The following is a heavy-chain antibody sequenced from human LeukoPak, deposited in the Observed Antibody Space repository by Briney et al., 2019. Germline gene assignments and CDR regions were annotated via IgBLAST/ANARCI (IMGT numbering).Heavy chain of an antibody. V-gene: IGHV4-31*03. CDR3: ARDVDLNWFDP. J-gene: IGHJ5*02. CDR1: GGSISSGGYY. D-gene: IGHD3/OR15-3a*01. Sequence: PSETLPLTCTVSGGSISSGGYYWSWIRQHPGKGLEWIGYIYYSGSTYYNPSLKSRVTISVDTSKNQFSLKLSSVTAADTAVYYCARDVDLNWFDPWGQGTLVTVSS. CDR2: IYYSGST.